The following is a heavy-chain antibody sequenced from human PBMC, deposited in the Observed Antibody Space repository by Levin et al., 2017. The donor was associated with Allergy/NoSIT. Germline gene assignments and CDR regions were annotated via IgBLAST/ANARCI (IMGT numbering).Heavy chain of an antibody. CDR2: IRSSGSTI. V-gene: IGHV3-48*03. CDR1: GFSFSTFH. D-gene: IGHD3-10*01. CDR3: AGNNYGSRYYFDY. Sequence: GESLKISCAASGFSFSTFHMNWVRQAPGKGLEWVSYIRSSGSTIYYADSVKGRFTISRDNAKNSLYLQMNSLRAEDTAVYYCAGNNYGSRYYFDYWGQGTLVTVSS. J-gene: IGHJ4*02.